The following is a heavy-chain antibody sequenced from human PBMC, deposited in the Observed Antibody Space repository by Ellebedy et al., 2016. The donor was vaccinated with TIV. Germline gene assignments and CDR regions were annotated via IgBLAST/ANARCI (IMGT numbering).Heavy chain of an antibody. V-gene: IGHV3-23*01. D-gene: IGHD3-10*01. CDR3: ARVFSLGKGPMGY. J-gene: IGHJ4*02. Sequence: GGSLRLXCAASGFTFSSYHVSWVRQAPRKGLEWVSSISGSGGTTYYADSVKGRFTVSRDNSKKTLYLQLNSLRADDTAMYYCARVFSLGKGPMGYWGQGTLVTVSS. CDR1: GFTFSSYH. CDR2: ISGSGGTT.